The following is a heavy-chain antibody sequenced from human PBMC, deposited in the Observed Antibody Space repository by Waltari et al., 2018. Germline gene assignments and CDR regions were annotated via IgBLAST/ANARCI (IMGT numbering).Heavy chain of an antibody. CDR2: IKEDGSEK. D-gene: IGHD4-17*01. Sequence: EVQLVEAGGDLVQPGRSLRLPWGASVFTFHSYWMSWGRLAPGKGLEWVAHIKEDGSEKYYLGSVQGRFAISRDNADNTLYLEMNSLRLEDTAIYYCARGLSTVTAFDNWGQGTRVTVSS. V-gene: IGHV3-7*04. CDR3: ARGLSTVTAFDN. CDR1: VFTFHSYW. J-gene: IGHJ4*02.